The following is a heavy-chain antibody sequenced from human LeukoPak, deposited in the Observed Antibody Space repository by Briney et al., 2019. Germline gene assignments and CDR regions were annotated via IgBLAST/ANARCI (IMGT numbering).Heavy chain of an antibody. D-gene: IGHD3-22*01. CDR1: GFTFSSYA. J-gene: IGHJ4*02. CDR3: AKLRKVPYDSSGLYYFNY. Sequence: GGSLRLSCAASGFTFSSYAMSWVRQAPGKGLEWVSAISGSGGSTYYADSVKDRFTISRDNSKNTLYLQMNSLRAEDTAVYYCAKLRKVPYDSSGLYYFNYWGQGTLVTVSS. CDR2: ISGSGGST. V-gene: IGHV3-23*01.